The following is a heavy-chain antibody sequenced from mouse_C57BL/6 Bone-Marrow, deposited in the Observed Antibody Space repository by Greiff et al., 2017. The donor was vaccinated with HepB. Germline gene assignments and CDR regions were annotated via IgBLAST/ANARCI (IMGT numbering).Heavy chain of an antibody. V-gene: IGHV3-8*01. CDR1: GYSITSDY. Sequence: VQLKESGPGLAKPSQTLSLTCSVTGYSITSDYWNWIRKFPGNKLEYMGYISYSGSTYYNPSLKSRISITRDTSKNQYYLQLNSVTTEDTATYYCARYLYYGSSHWYFDVWGTGTTVTVSS. J-gene: IGHJ1*03. CDR2: ISYSGST. CDR3: ARYLYYGSSHWYFDV. D-gene: IGHD1-1*01.